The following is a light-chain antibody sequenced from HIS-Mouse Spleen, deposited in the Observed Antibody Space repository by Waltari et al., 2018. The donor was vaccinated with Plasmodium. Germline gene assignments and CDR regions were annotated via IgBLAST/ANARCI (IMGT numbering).Light chain of an antibody. Sequence: AIQMTKSPSSLSASVGDRVTITCRASQGIRNDLGWYQQKPGKAPKLLISAASSLHSGVPSRFSGSGSGTDFTLTISSLQPEDFATYYCLQDYNYPYTFGQGTKLEIK. CDR1: QGIRND. CDR2: AAS. J-gene: IGKJ2*01. V-gene: IGKV1-6*01. CDR3: LQDYNYPYT.